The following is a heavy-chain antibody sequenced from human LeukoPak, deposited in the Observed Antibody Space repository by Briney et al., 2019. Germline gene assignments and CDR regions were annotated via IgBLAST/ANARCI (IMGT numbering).Heavy chain of an antibody. CDR3: ARVEVGGGYNWGAFDI. CDR2: IYYSGST. Sequence: SETLSLTCTVSGGSISSGGYYWSWLRQHPGKGLEWIGYIYYSGSTYYNPSLKSRVTISVDTSKNQFSLKLSSVTAADTAVYYCARVEVGGGYNWGAFDIWGQGTMVTVSS. J-gene: IGHJ3*02. V-gene: IGHV4-31*03. CDR1: GGSISSGGYY. D-gene: IGHD5-24*01.